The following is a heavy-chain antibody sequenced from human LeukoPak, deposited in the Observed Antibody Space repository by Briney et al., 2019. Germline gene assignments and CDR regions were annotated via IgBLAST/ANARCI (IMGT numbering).Heavy chain of an antibody. CDR1: GYTFTGYY. D-gene: IGHD2-15*01. CDR3: ARVMILSYYYYGMDV. V-gene: IGHV1-2*02. Sequence: GASVKVSCKAPGYTFTGYYMHWVRQAPGQGLEWMGWINPNSGGTNYAQKFQGRVTMTRDTSISTAYMELSRLRSDDAAVYYCARVMILSYYYYGMDVWGQGTTVTVSS. CDR2: INPNSGGT. J-gene: IGHJ6*02.